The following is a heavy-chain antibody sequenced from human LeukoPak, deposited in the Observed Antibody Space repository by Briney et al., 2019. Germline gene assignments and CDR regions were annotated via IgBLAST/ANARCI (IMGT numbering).Heavy chain of an antibody. Sequence: SETLSHTCTVSGGSISGYYWSWIRQPPGKGLEWIGYIIYSGTTNYNPSLQSRVTISVDTSKNQFSLKLSSVTAADTAVYYCARDMTSGWYYTWGQGTLVTVSS. D-gene: IGHD6-19*01. V-gene: IGHV4-59*01. CDR2: IIYSGTT. J-gene: IGHJ5*02. CDR3: ARDMTSGWYYT. CDR1: GGSISGYY.